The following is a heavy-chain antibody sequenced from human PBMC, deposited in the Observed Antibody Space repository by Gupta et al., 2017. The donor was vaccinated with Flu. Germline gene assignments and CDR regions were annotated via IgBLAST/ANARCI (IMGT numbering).Heavy chain of an antibody. CDR3: ARQLHYEVSVYRPLDY. CDR1: GFTLSEHS. J-gene: IGHJ4*02. CDR2: IKEDGSEK. V-gene: IGHV3-7*01. Sequence: EVQVVESGGGLVQPGGSLRLSCVTSGFTLSEHSMTWVRQVPGKGLEWVANIKEDGSEKYYVDSVKGRFTISRDNTKNSLYLHMNSLRAEDTAVYYCARQLHYEVSVYRPLDYWGQGTRVTVST. D-gene: IGHD3-22*01.